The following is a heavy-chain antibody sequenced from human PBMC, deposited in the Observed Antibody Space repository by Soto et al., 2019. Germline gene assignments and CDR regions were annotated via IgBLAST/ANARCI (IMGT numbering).Heavy chain of an antibody. J-gene: IGHJ4*02. CDR2: IYPGDSDS. D-gene: IGHD2-2*01. CDR3: AKHEGYCSNTTCSNFDY. Sequence: GESLKISCKGSGFTFTSYWIAWVRQMPGKGLEWMGIIYPGDSDSSYSPSFQGQVTISADKSINTAYLHWSSLKASDTAIYYCAKHEGYCSNTTCSNFDYWGQGTLVTVPQ. V-gene: IGHV5-51*01. CDR1: GFTFTSYW.